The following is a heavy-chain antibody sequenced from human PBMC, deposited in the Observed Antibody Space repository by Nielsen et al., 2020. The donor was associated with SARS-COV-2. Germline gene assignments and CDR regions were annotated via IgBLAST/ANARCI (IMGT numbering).Heavy chain of an antibody. CDR1: GFTFNTYS. CDR3: ARDPYDYVWGSYHFGWYFDF. V-gene: IGHV3-21*01. Sequence: GGSLRLSCAASGFTFNTYSMNWVRQAPGKGLEWVSSISSTSRYIYYADSLKGRFTISRDNAKKSLFLQMNSLRAEDTAVYYCARDPYDYVWGSYHFGWYFDFWGRGTLVTVSS. J-gene: IGHJ2*01. D-gene: IGHD3-16*02. CDR2: ISSTSRYI.